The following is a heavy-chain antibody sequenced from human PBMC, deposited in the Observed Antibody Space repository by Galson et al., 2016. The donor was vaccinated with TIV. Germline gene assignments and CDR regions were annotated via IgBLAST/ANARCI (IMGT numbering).Heavy chain of an antibody. D-gene: IGHD1-26*01. CDR1: GLSVNINY. J-gene: IGHJ6*02. CDR3: ARDRIVDATYYYYYYGLDI. Sequence: SLRLSCAASGLSVNINYMTWVRQAPGKGLEWVSLISDGGKTYYADSVKGRFTISRDNSRNTLYLQMNGLRAEDTAVCFCARDRIVDATYYYYYYGLDIWGQGTAVTVSS. V-gene: IGHV3-66*02. CDR2: ISDGGKT.